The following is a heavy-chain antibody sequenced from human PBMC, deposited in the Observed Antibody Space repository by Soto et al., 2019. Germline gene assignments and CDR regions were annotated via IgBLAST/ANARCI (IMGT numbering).Heavy chain of an antibody. J-gene: IGHJ4*02. CDR1: GYSFTSYW. CDR2: IYPGDSDT. D-gene: IGHD3-9*01. Sequence: GEYLKITCKGSGYSFTSYWIGWVRQMPGKGLEWMGIIYPGDSDTRYSPSFQGQVTISADKSISTAHLQWSSLKASDTAMYYCARHGVGDILTGEPDSWGQGTLVTVSS. V-gene: IGHV5-51*01. CDR3: ARHGVGDILTGEPDS.